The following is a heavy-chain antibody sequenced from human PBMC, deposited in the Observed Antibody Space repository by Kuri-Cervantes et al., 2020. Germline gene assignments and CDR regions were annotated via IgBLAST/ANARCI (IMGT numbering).Heavy chain of an antibody. CDR3: ARCPFYGSGSYCYFDY. CDR1: GGSVSSGSYY. Sequence: ESLKISCTVSGGSVSSGSYYWSWMRQPPGKGLEWIGYIYYSGTTNYNPSLKSRVTTSVDTSKSQFSLRLSSVTAADTAVYYCARCPFYGSGSYCYFDYWGQGTLVTVSS. J-gene: IGHJ4*02. D-gene: IGHD3-10*01. CDR2: IYYSGTT. V-gene: IGHV4-61*01.